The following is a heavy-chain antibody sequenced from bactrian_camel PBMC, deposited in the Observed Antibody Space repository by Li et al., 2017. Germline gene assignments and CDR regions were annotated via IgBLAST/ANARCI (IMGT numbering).Heavy chain of an antibody. CDR3: KTDTEPTCSYEHDY. CDR1: GYNYDRNC. V-gene: IGHV3S63*01. D-gene: IGHD3*01. Sequence: HVQLVESGGGSVQAGGSLNLSCEASGYNYDRNCLGWFRQAPGQEREVVAHLYVRGDETFYAVAVKGRFTISQDVAKSTVYLQMNSLKPEDTGMYYCKTDTEPTCSYEHDYWGQGTQVTVS. J-gene: IGHJ4*01. CDR2: LYVRGDET.